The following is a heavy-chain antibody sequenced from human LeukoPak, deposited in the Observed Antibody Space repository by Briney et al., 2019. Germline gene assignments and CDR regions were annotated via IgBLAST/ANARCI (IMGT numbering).Heavy chain of an antibody. D-gene: IGHD6-6*01. V-gene: IGHV3-74*01. CDR2: ISPTGSTT. J-gene: IGHJ4*02. Sequence: GGSLRLSCTASGFSFSGHWMHWARQRPGKGLVWVSRISPTGSTTSYADSVKGRFTVSRDNAKNTLYLQVNNLRAEDTAVYYCARGPNSNWSGLDFWGQGTLLTASS. CDR1: GFSFSGHW. CDR3: ARGPNSNWSGLDF.